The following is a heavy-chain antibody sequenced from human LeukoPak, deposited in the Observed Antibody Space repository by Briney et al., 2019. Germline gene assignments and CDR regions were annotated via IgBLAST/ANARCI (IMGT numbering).Heavy chain of an antibody. Sequence: PSETLSLTCTVSGGSISSSSYYWGWIRQPPGKGLEWIGSIYYSGSTYYNPSLKSRVTISVDTSKNQFSLKLSSVTAADTAVYYCARDGCADAFDIWGQGTMVTVSS. CDR2: IYYSGST. CDR3: ARDGCADAFDI. D-gene: IGHD4/OR15-4a*01. CDR1: GGSISSSSYY. J-gene: IGHJ3*02. V-gene: IGHV4-39*07.